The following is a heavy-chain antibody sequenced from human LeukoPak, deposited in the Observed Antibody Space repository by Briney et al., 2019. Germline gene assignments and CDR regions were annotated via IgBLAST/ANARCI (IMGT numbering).Heavy chain of an antibody. J-gene: IGHJ4*02. CDR1: GFTFSRYW. CDR3: ASSSRAPWAAGGLFDY. Sequence: GGSLRLSCAASGFTFSRYWMSWVRQAPGKGLEWVANIKQDGSEKYYVDSVKGRFTISRDNAKNSLYLQMNSLRVEDTAVYYCASSSRAPWAAGGLFDYRGQGTLVTVSS. V-gene: IGHV3-7*02. D-gene: IGHD6-13*01. CDR2: IKQDGSEK.